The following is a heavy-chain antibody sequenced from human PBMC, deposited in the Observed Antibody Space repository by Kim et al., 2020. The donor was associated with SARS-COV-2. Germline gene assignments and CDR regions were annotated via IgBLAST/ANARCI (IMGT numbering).Heavy chain of an antibody. V-gene: IGHV3-21*01. CDR2: R. J-gene: IGHJ3*02. D-gene: IGHD6-6*01. Sequence: RYYADSVKGRFTISRDNAKNSLYLQMNSLRAEDTAVYYCARSPRPGAFDIWGQGTMVTVSS. CDR3: ARSPRPGAFDI.